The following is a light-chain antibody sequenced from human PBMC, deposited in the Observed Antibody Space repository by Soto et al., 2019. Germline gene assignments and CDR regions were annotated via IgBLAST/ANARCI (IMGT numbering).Light chain of an antibody. Sequence: QSALTQPPSASGSPGQSVTISCTGTSSDVGGYNYVSWYQQHPGKAPKLMIYEVSKRPSGVPDRFSGSKSGNPASLTVSGLQAEDEAAYYCSSYAGSNNLGVFGGGTKLTVL. CDR2: EVS. CDR1: SSDVGGYNY. CDR3: SSYAGSNNLGV. V-gene: IGLV2-8*01. J-gene: IGLJ2*01.